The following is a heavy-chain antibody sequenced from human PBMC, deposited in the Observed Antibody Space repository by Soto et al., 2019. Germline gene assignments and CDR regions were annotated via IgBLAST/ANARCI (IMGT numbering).Heavy chain of an antibody. V-gene: IGHV3-23*01. CDR2: ISGSGGST. Sequence: GGSLRLSCAASGFTFSSYAMSWVRQAPGKGLEWVSAISGSGGSTYYADSVKGRFTISRDNSKNTLYLQMNSLRAEDTAVYYRAKDEGRLQEFPFSNSFDDWGQGTGVTVA. D-gene: IGHD4-4*01. CDR1: GFTFSSYA. CDR3: AKDEGRLQEFPFSNSFDD. J-gene: IGHJ4*02.